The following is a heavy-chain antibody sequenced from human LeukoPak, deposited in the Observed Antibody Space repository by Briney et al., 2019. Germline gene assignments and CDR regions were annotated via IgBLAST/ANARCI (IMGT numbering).Heavy chain of an antibody. Sequence: GGSLRLSCAASGFTFSSYSMNWVRQAPGKGLEWVSSISSSSSYIYYADSVKGRFTISRDNAKNSLYLQMNSLRSEDTAVYYCARAAFEYQLLSPYYYYMDVWGKGTTVTVSS. D-gene: IGHD2-2*01. V-gene: IGHV3-21*04. CDR3: ARAAFEYQLLSPYYYYMDV. CDR2: ISSSSSYI. CDR1: GFTFSSYS. J-gene: IGHJ6*03.